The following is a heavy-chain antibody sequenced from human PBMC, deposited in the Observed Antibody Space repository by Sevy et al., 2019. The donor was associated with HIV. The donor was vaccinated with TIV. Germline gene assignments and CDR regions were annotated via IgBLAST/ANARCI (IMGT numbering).Heavy chain of an antibody. Sequence: ASVKVSCKASGYTFSSYDIIWVRQAPGQGLEWMGWISTQNGNTNYGQNFQGRVTMTTDTSTSTVYMDLRSLRSDDTAVYYCARRGRLTYFDLWSGSPDYWGQGTLVTVSS. CDR3: ARRGRLTYFDLWSGSPDY. CDR1: GYTFSSYD. CDR2: ISTQNGNT. J-gene: IGHJ4*02. D-gene: IGHD3-3*01. V-gene: IGHV1-18*01.